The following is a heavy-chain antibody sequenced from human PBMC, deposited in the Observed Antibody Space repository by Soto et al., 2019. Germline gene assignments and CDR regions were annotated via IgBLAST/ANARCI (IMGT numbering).Heavy chain of an antibody. D-gene: IGHD2-2*01. CDR1: GYTFTSYA. V-gene: IGHV1-3*01. CDR3: AREDIVVVPAAPTINYYYYYMDV. J-gene: IGHJ6*03. Sequence: ASVKVSCKASGYTFTSYAMHWVRQAPGQRLEWMGWINAGNGNTKYSQKFQGRVTITRDTSASTAYMELSSLRSEDTAVYYCAREDIVVVPAAPTINYYYYYMDVWGKGTTVTVSS. CDR2: INAGNGNT.